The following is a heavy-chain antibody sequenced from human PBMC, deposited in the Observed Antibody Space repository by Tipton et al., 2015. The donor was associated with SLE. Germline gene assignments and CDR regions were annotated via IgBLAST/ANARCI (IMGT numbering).Heavy chain of an antibody. D-gene: IGHD2-15*01. CDR1: GGSISSYY. CDR3: ARDCSGGSCFFGMDV. Sequence: TLSLTCTVSGGSISSYYWSWVRQPPGKGLEWIGYIYYTGSTNYNPSLKSRVTMSVDTAKNQFSLKLSSVTAADTAVYFCARDCSGGSCFFGMDVWGQGTTVTVSS. CDR2: IYYTGST. J-gene: IGHJ6*02. V-gene: IGHV4-59*12.